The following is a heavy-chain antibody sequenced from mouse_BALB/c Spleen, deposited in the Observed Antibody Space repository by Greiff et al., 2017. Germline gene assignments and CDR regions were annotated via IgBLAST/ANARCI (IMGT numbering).Heavy chain of an antibody. CDR3: ARKGTTVVATRFDY. CDR2: ISSGGST. V-gene: IGHV5-6-5*01. J-gene: IGHJ2*01. CDR1: GFTFSSYA. D-gene: IGHD1-1*01. Sequence: EVKLVESGGGLVKPGGSLKLSCAASGFTFSSYAMSWVRQTPEKRLEWVASISSGGSTYYPDSVKGRFTISRDNARNILYLQMSSLRSEDTAMYYCARKGTTVVATRFDYWGQGTTLTVSS.